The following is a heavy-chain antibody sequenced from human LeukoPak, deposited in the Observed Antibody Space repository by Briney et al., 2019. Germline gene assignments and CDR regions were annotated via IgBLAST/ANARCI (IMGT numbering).Heavy chain of an antibody. V-gene: IGHV1-69*13. J-gene: IGHJ4*02. CDR2: IIPIFGTA. CDR1: GGTFSSYA. Sequence: SVKVSCKASGGTFSSYAISWVRQAPGQGLEWMGGIIPIFGTANYAPKFQGRVTITADESTSTAYMELSSLRSEDTAVYYCASPPDCSGGSCYFGARWGQGTLVTVSS. CDR3: ASPPDCSGGSCYFGAR. D-gene: IGHD2-15*01.